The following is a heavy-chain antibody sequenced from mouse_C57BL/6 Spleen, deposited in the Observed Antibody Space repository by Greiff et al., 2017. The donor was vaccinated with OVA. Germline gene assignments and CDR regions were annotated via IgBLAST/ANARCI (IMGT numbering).Heavy chain of an antibody. V-gene: IGHV5-17*01. J-gene: IGHJ3*01. CDR2: ISSGSSTI. Sequence: EVQLQESGGGLVKPGGSLKLSCAASGFTFSDYGMHWVRQAPEKGLEWVAYISSGSSTIYYADTVKGRFTISRDNAKNTLFLQMTSLRSEDTAMYYCARQDYPAWFAYWGQGTLVTVSA. CDR1: GFTFSDYG. CDR3: ARQDYPAWFAY. D-gene: IGHD2-4*01.